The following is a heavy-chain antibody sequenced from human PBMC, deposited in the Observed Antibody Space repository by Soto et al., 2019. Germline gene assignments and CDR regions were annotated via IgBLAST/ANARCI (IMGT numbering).Heavy chain of an antibody. J-gene: IGHJ6*02. V-gene: IGHV1-3*01. CDR2: INAGNGNT. Sequence: ASVKVSCKASGCTFTSYAMHWVRQAPGQRLEWMGWINAGNGNTKYSQKFQGRVTITRDTSASTANMELSSLRSEDTAVYYCARWYLSARGYYYYGMDVWGQGTTVTVSS. CDR1: GCTFTSYA. D-gene: IGHD2-15*01. CDR3: ARWYLSARGYYYYGMDV.